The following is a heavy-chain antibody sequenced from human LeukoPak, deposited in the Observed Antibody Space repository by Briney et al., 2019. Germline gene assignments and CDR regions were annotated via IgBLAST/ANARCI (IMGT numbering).Heavy chain of an antibody. V-gene: IGHV4-4*07. Sequence: PSETLSLTCTVSGDSISSYYWSWIRQPAGKGLEWIGRIYTSGSTNYNPSLESRVTMSVDTSKNQFSLKLSSVTAADTVVYYCARGPFDSSGYYYENWFDPWGQGTLVTVSS. J-gene: IGHJ5*02. CDR2: IYTSGST. CDR1: GDSISSYY. CDR3: ARGPFDSSGYYYENWFDP. D-gene: IGHD3-22*01.